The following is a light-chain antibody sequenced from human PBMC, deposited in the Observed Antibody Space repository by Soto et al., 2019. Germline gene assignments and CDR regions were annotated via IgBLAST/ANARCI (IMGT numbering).Light chain of an antibody. V-gene: IGKV3-11*01. Sequence: DIVLTQSPATLSLSPGERATLSCRASQSVSSYLAWYQQKPGQAPRLLIYDASNRATGIPARFSGSGSGTDFTLTISSLEPEDFAPYYCQHYNSYSVAFGQGTKVELK. CDR1: QSVSSY. CDR3: QHYNSYSVA. J-gene: IGKJ1*01. CDR2: DAS.